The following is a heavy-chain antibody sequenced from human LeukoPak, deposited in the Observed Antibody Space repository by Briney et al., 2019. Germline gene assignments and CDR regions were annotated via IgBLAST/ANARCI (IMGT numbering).Heavy chain of an antibody. CDR1: GFTFSSYS. V-gene: IGHV3-21*01. CDR2: ISSSSSYI. J-gene: IGHJ4*02. D-gene: IGHD3-22*01. CDR3: ARFYSSGYRYFTLFDY. Sequence: GGSLRLSCAASGFTFSSYSMNWVRQAPGKGLEWVSSISSSSSYIYYADSVKGRFTISRDNAKNSLYLQMNSLRAEDTAVYYCARFYSSGYRYFTLFDYWGQGTLVTVSS.